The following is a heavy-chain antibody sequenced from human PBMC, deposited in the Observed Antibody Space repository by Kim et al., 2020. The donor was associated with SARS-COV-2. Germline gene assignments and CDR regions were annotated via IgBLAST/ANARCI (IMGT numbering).Heavy chain of an antibody. CDR2: ITGTASGT. CDR1: GFPFSYYS. Sequence: GGSLRLSCVASGFPFSYYSLTWVRQAPGKGLEWVSGITGTASGTYYADSVKGRFSISRDNSKNTVYLQMNNLRAEDTAVYYCVRPNHNPLGQSYGEVDSWGQGTLVSVSS. D-gene: IGHD5-18*01. J-gene: IGHJ4*02. V-gene: IGHV3-23*01. CDR3: VRPNHNPLGQSYGEVDS.